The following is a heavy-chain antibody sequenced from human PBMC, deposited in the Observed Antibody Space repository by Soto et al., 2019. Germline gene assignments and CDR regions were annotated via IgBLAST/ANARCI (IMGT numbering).Heavy chain of an antibody. CDR1: GGSISSGCYC. V-gene: IGHV4-31*03. D-gene: IGHD3-22*01. Sequence: SETLSLTCTVSGGSISSGCYCWSWLRQHPGKGLEWIGYIYYSGSTYYNPSLKSRVTISVDTSKNQFSLKLSSVTAADTAVYYCARADSSGYYHLDYWGQGTLVTVSS. CDR2: IYYSGST. J-gene: IGHJ4*02. CDR3: ARADSSGYYHLDY.